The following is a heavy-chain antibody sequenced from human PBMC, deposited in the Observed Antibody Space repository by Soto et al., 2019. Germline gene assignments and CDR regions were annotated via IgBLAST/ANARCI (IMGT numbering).Heavy chain of an antibody. J-gene: IGHJ4*02. CDR3: ARDHGGRGLSLEF. CDR1: GFIFSDYY. D-gene: IGHD3-16*01. Sequence: QVHLEESGGGLVKPGGSLRLSCTASGFIFSDYYMSWIRQAPGKGLEWVSDISNSGRITHHEDFVEGRVTIYRDNAKDSLYLQMNSLSPEDSAIYYCARDHGGRGLSLEFWGEGTLVTVSS. CDR2: ISNSGRIT. V-gene: IGHV3-11*01.